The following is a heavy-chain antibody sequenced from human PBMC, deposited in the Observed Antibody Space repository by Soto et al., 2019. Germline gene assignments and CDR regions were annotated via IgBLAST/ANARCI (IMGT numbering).Heavy chain of an antibody. Sequence: EVQLLESGGGLVQPGGSLRLSCAASGCTFSSYAMSWVRQAPGKGLEWVSAISGSGGSTYYADSVKGRFTISRDNSKNTLYLQMNSLRAEDTAVYYCAKGRSKLVAGTRDAFDIWGQGTMVTVSS. J-gene: IGHJ3*02. D-gene: IGHD6-19*01. CDR1: GCTFSSYA. CDR3: AKGRSKLVAGTRDAFDI. CDR2: ISGSGGST. V-gene: IGHV3-23*01.